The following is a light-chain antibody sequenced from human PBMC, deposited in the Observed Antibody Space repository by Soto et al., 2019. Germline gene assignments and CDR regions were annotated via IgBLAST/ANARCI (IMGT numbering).Light chain of an antibody. V-gene: IGLV2-14*03. CDR1: SSDVGGYNY. CDR3: TSFTSMDTGV. CDR2: DVY. Sequence: QSALTQPASVSGSPGQSITISCTGTSSDVGGYNYVSWYQQHPGKAPKLIIYDVYNRPSGISNRFSGSKSGNTASLTIAGLQAEDEADYYCTSFTSMDTGVFGGGTKLTVL. J-gene: IGLJ3*02.